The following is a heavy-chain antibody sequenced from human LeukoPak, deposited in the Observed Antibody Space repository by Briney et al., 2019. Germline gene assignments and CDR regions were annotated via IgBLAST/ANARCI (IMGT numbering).Heavy chain of an antibody. J-gene: IGHJ4*02. CDR1: GYTFTGYY. D-gene: IGHD2-15*01. V-gene: IGHV1-2*02. CDR2: INPNSGAT. Sequence: ASVKVSCTASGYTFTGYYMHWLRQAPGQGLEWLGWINPNSGATNYAQNFQGRVTMTRDTSISTAYMELTRLRSDDTAVYFCARDGYCSGGTCPDLDYWGQGTLVTVSS. CDR3: ARDGYCSGGTCPDLDY.